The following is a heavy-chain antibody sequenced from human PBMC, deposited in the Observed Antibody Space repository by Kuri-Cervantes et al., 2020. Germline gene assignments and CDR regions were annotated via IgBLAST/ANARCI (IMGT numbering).Heavy chain of an antibody. Sequence: ASVKVSCKAPGYTFTSYGISWVRQAPGQGLEWMGWISAYNGNTNYAQKLQGRVTITRDTSASTAYMELSSLRSEDTAVYYCARGPAPDVGHFDYWGQGTLVTVSS. CDR1: GYTFTSYG. D-gene: IGHD1-26*01. CDR2: ISAYNGNT. J-gene: IGHJ4*02. V-gene: IGHV1-18*01. CDR3: ARGPAPDVGHFDY.